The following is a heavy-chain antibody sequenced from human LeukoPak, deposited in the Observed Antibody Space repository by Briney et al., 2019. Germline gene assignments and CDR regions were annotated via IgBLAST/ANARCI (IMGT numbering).Heavy chain of an antibody. D-gene: IGHD2-15*01. CDR1: GYTFTSYY. J-gene: IGHJ4*02. Sequence: ASVKVSCKASGYTFTSYYMHWVRQAPGQGLEWMGIINPSGGSTSYAQKFQGRVTMTRDTSTSTVYMELSSLRSDDTAVYYCARVSLATAFYCSGGSCYPDYFDYWGQGTLVTVSS. CDR2: INPSGGST. CDR3: ARVSLATAFYCSGGSCYPDYFDY. V-gene: IGHV1-46*01.